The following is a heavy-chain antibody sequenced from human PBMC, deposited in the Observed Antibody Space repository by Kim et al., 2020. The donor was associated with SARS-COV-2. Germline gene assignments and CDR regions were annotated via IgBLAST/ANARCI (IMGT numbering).Heavy chain of an antibody. V-gene: IGHV4-34*01. J-gene: IGHJ1*01. CDR2: ST. CDR3: ATLMSQAYQH. Sequence: STTYNPSLKSRVTISVDTSKNQFSLKLSSVTAADTAVYYCATLMSQAYQHWGQGTLVTVSS.